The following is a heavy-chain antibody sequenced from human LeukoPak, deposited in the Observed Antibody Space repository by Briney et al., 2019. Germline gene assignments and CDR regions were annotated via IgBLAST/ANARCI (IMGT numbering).Heavy chain of an antibody. CDR1: GVSISSSNSY. V-gene: IGHV4-39*07. CDR2: IYYSGST. J-gene: IGHJ3*02. D-gene: IGHD5-24*01. CDR3: ARQMATIWLLAFDI. Sequence: SETLSLTCTVSGVSISSSNSYWGWIRQPPGKGLEWIGSIYYSGSTYYSPSLKSRVTISVDTSKNQFSLKLSSVTAADTAVYYCARQMATIWLLAFDIWGQGTMVTVSS.